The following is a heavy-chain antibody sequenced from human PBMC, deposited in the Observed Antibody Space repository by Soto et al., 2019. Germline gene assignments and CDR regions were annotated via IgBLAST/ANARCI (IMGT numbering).Heavy chain of an antibody. CDR1: GGSISSYY. D-gene: IGHD5-12*01. Sequence: QVQLQESGPGLVKPSETLSLTCTVSGGSISSYYWSWIRQPAGKGLEWIGRIYTSGSTNYNPSLKSRVTMSVDTSKNQFSLKLNSVTAADTAVYYCAGVEMATISNYFDYWGQGTLVTVSS. CDR2: IYTSGST. J-gene: IGHJ4*02. CDR3: AGVEMATISNYFDY. V-gene: IGHV4-4*07.